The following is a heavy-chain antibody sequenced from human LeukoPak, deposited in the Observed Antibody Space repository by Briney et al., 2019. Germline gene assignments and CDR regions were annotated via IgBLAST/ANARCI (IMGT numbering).Heavy chain of an antibody. Sequence: GGSLRLSCAASGFTFSTYNMHWVRQAPGKGLEWVSHITSSSTNIYYADSVKGRFTISRDNAKNALSLQMNSLRDEDTAVYYCATSGNYYLKYWGQGTLVTVSS. J-gene: IGHJ4*02. D-gene: IGHD1-26*01. CDR3: ATSGNYYLKY. V-gene: IGHV3-48*02. CDR1: GFTFSTYN. CDR2: ITSSSTNI.